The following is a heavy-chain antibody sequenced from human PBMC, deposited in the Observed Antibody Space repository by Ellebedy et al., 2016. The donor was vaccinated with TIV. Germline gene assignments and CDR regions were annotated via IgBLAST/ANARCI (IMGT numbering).Heavy chain of an antibody. CDR3: ATDLRYCTNGVCFKRYDAFDI. Sequence: ASVKVSCKVSGYTLTELSMHWVRQAPGKGLEWMGGFDPEDGETIYAQKFQGRVTMTEDISTDTAYMELSSLRSEDTAVYYCATDLRYCTNGVCFKRYDAFDIWGQGTMVTVSS. CDR2: FDPEDGET. D-gene: IGHD2-8*01. J-gene: IGHJ3*02. CDR1: GYTLTELS. V-gene: IGHV1-24*01.